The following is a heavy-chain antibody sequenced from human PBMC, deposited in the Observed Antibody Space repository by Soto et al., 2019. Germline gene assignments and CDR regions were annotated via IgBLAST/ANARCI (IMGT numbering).Heavy chain of an antibody. V-gene: IGHV4-59*01. CDR2: IYHSGST. Sequence: QVQLQESGPAVVKPSETLSLTCIVSGGSMNSYYWTWVRQPPGKGLEWIGHIYHSGSTTYNPSLKSRVSISADMSENQFSLRLTSVTAADTAVYCCARGYRGPVAVAGLDYWGQGTLVSVSS. D-gene: IGHD6-19*01. CDR3: ARGYRGPVAVAGLDY. CDR1: GGSMNSYY. J-gene: IGHJ4*02.